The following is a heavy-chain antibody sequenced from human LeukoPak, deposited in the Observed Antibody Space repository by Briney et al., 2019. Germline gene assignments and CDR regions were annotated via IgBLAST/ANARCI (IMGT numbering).Heavy chain of an antibody. CDR1: GFTFSSQA. V-gene: IGHV3-23*01. Sequence: PGGSLRLSCAASGFTFSSQAMNWVRQAPGKGLEWVSYVTGVGGNTYYADSVKGRFTTSRDNSKNSLYLQMNSLRAEDTALYYCAKDIAAAGTYYYYGMDVWGQGTTVTVSS. CDR2: VTGVGGNT. D-gene: IGHD6-13*01. J-gene: IGHJ6*02. CDR3: AKDIAAAGTYYYYGMDV.